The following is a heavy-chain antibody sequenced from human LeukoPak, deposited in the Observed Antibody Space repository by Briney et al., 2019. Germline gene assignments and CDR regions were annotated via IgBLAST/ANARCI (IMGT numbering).Heavy chain of an antibody. D-gene: IGHD1-1*01. V-gene: IGHV3-33*06. CDR3: AKNDLSWGTYDQYMDV. CDR2: IWYHGNEK. CDR1: GFTFSNYG. J-gene: IGHJ6*03. Sequence: GGSLRLSCEASGFTFSNYGMHWVRQAPGKGLEWVAVIWYHGNEKYYVDSVKGRFTISRDNLKNTLYLQMHSLRAEDTAVYYCAKNDLSWGTYDQYMDVWGTGTTVTVTS.